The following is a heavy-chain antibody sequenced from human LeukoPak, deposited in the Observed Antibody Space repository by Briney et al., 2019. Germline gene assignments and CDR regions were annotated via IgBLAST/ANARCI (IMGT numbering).Heavy chain of an antibody. J-gene: IGHJ5*02. Sequence: ASVKVSCKASGYTFTSYGISWARQAPGQGLEWMGWISAYNGNTNYAQKLQGRVTMTTDTSTSTAYMELRSLRSDDTAVYYCARDRSTCSGGSCYPLRRWFDPWGQGTLVTVSS. V-gene: IGHV1-18*01. CDR2: ISAYNGNT. D-gene: IGHD2-15*01. CDR3: ARDRSTCSGGSCYPLRRWFDP. CDR1: GYTFTSYG.